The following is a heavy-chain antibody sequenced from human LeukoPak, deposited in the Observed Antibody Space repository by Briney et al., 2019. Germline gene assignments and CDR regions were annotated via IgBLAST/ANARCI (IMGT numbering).Heavy chain of an antibody. J-gene: IGHJ4*02. CDR1: GGSISGYH. Sequence: SETLSLTCNVSGGSISGYHWSWIRQPPGKGLEWIGYIYYSGSTNYNPSLKSRVTISVDTSKNQFSLKLSSVTAADTAVYYCARSSGVYIAAAGTGTFDYWGQGTLVTVSS. V-gene: IGHV4-59*01. CDR2: IYYSGST. CDR3: ARSSGVYIAAAGTGTFDY. D-gene: IGHD6-13*01.